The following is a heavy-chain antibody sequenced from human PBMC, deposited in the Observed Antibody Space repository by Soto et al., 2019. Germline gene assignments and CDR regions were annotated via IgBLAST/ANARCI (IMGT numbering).Heavy chain of an antibody. CDR3: ARDRNYYGSGSKGMDF. Sequence: GGSLRLSCVAAGFTFSSYGMHWVRQAPGKGLEWLAIIRYDGSNKYYGDSVKGRFTISRDNSKNTLYLEMNSLRAEDTAVYYCARDRNYYGSGSKGMDFWGQGTTVTVSS. V-gene: IGHV3-30*02. J-gene: IGHJ6*02. CDR2: IRYDGSNK. D-gene: IGHD3-10*01. CDR1: GFTFSSYG.